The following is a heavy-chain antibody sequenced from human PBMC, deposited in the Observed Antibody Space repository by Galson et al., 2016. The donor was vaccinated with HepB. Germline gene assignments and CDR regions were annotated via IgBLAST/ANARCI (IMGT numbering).Heavy chain of an antibody. CDR3: ARASGDLFDY. Sequence: SLRLFCAASGFTFSRYGMHWVRQAPGKGLEWVALIWSDGSNKYYADSVKGRFTISKDKGRMTFSGANSKDTLYLQMNSLGTEDTAVYYCARASGDLFDYWGQGTLVTVSS. J-gene: IGHJ4*02. CDR2: IWSDGSNK. D-gene: IGHD4-17*01. V-gene: IGHV3-33*01. CDR1: GFTFSRYG.